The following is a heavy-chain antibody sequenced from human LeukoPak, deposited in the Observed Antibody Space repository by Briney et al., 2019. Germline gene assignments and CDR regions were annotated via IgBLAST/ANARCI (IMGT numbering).Heavy chain of an antibody. CDR3: ASEDVDTAMVT. J-gene: IGHJ5*02. Sequence: SETLSLTCTVSGGSISSYYWSWIRQPPGKGLEWIGYIYYSGSTNYNPSLKSRVTISVETSKNQFSLKLSSVTAADTAVYYCASEDVDTAMVTWGQGTLVTVSS. CDR1: GGSISSYY. CDR2: IYYSGST. V-gene: IGHV4-59*01. D-gene: IGHD5-18*01.